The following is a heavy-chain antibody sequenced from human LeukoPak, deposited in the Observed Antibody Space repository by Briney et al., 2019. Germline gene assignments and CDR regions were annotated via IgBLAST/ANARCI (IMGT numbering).Heavy chain of an antibody. Sequence: VKVSCKASGYTFTSYDINWVRQATGQGLEWMGWMNPNSGNTGYAQKFQGRVTMTRNNPIGTAYMELSSLRSEDTAVYYCARVGYDSSGYYLHDYWGQGTLVTVSS. J-gene: IGHJ4*02. CDR2: MNPNSGNT. V-gene: IGHV1-8*01. D-gene: IGHD3-22*01. CDR3: ARVGYDSSGYYLHDY. CDR1: GYTFTSYD.